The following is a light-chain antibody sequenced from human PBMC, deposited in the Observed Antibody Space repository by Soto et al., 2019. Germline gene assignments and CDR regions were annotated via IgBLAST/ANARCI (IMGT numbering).Light chain of an antibody. J-gene: IGLJ1*01. V-gene: IGLV2-14*01. CDR3: SSYTSSDTPYV. CDR2: VNS. Sequence: QSALTQPASVSGSPGQSLTISCPGTRSDVGDYKYVSWYQQHPDKAPKLIIFVNSNRPSGISNRFSASKSGNTASLTISGLQAEDEADYYCSSYTSSDTPYVFGTGTKLTVL. CDR1: RSDVGDYKY.